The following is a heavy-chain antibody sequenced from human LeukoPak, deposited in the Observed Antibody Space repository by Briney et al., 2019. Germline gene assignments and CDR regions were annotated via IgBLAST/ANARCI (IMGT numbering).Heavy chain of an antibody. V-gene: IGHV1-69*13. CDR2: IIPIFGTA. J-gene: IGHJ2*01. CDR1: GGTFSSYA. Sequence: SVKVSCKASGGTFSSYAISWVRQAPGQGLEWMGGIIPIFGTANYAQKFQGRVTIAADESTSTAYMELSSLRSEDTAVYYCARDGNYYDSSGYPSNPQPFDLWGRGTLVTVSS. CDR3: ARDGNYYDSSGYPSNPQPFDL. D-gene: IGHD3-22*01.